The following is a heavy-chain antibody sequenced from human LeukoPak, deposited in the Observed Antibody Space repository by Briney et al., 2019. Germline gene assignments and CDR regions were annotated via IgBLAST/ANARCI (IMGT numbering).Heavy chain of an antibody. CDR1: GFTVSSNY. CDR2: IYSGGST. D-gene: IGHD3-10*01. CDR3: ARDRRDQPNLWFGESTYYYYGMDV. J-gene: IGHJ6*02. Sequence: GGSLRLSCAASGFTVSSNYMSWVRQAPGKGLEWVSVIYSGGSTYYADSVKGRFTISRDNSKNTLYLQMNSLRAEDTAVYYCARDRRDQPNLWFGESTYYYYGMDVRAKGPRSPSP. V-gene: IGHV3-53*01.